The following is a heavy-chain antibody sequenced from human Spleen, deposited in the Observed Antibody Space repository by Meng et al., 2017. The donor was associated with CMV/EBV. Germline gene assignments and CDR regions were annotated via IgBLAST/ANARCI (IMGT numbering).Heavy chain of an antibody. CDR1: GFTVSSNY. D-gene: IGHD3-3*01. CDR2: IYSGGST. CDR3: AGSYDFWSGYIDY. J-gene: IGHJ4*02. V-gene: IGHV3-66*02. Sequence: ETLSLTCAASGFTVSSNYMSWVRQAPGKGLEWVSVIYSGGSTYYADSVKGRFTISRDNSKNTLYLQMNSLRAEDTAVYYCAGSYDFWSGYIDYWGQGTLVTVSS.